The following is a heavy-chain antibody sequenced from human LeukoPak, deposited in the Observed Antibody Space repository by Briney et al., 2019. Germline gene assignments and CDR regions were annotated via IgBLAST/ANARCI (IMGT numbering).Heavy chain of an antibody. D-gene: IGHD2-2*01. V-gene: IGHV3-23*01. CDR1: GFTFSTYG. Sequence: GGSLRLSCVGTGFTFSTYGMTWVRQAPGKGLEWVSLISGTGGTTFYADSVKGRFTISRDNFRNTLYLQMNSLRAEDTAVYYCAREYCSSTSCYFSYWGQGTLVTVSS. J-gene: IGHJ4*02. CDR3: AREYCSSTSCYFSY. CDR2: ISGTGGTT.